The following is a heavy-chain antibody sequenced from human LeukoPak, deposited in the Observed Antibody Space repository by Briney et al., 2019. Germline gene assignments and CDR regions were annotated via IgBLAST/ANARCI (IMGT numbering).Heavy chain of an antibody. J-gene: IGHJ4*02. CDR1: GLHFSNAW. V-gene: IGHV3-15*01. Sequence: PGGSVRLSCAASGLHFSNAWMSWVRHAPGKGLEWVGGRKSKTDGGTTDYAAPVKRRFTIPRDDSKNTLNLQMNSLNTEVIAVYLRSFGDSPVGWVDYWGQGTLVTVSS. D-gene: IGHD3-10*01. CDR3: SFGDSPVGWVDY. CDR2: RKSKTDGGTT.